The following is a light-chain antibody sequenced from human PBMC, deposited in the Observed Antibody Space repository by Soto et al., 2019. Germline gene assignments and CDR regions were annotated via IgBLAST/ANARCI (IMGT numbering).Light chain of an antibody. CDR1: SSNIGNNY. Sequence: QSVLTQPTSVSAAPGQKVTISCSGSSSNIGNNYVSWYQQLPGTAPKLLIYDNNKRPSGIPDRFSDSKSGTSATLAITGLQTGDEADYYCGTWDSSLSAYVFGTGTKV. CDR3: GTWDSSLSAYV. J-gene: IGLJ1*01. CDR2: DNN. V-gene: IGLV1-51*01.